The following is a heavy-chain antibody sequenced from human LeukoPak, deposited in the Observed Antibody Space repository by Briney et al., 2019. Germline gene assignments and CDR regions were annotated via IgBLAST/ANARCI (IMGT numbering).Heavy chain of an antibody. D-gene: IGHD3-22*01. CDR3: ARDYDSSGHTTAYFDY. J-gene: IGHJ4*02. CDR1: GFTFSSYA. Sequence: GGSLRLSCAASGFTFSSYAMHWVRQAPGKGLEWVAVISYDGSNKYYADSVKGRFTISRDNSKNTLYLLMNSLRAEDTAVYYCARDYDSSGHTTAYFDYWGQGTLVTVSS. V-gene: IGHV3-30*04. CDR2: ISYDGSNK.